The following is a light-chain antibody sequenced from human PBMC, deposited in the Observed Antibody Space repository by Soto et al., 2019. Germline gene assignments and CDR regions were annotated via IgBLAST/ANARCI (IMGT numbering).Light chain of an antibody. J-gene: IGKJ5*01. CDR2: DAS. Sequence: EIVMTQSPATLSVSPGERATLSCRASQSVSSNLAWYQQKPGQAPRLLIYDASIRATGIPARFSGSGSGTEFTLTISSLQSEDFAVYFCQQYTGPPTTFGQGTRLEIK. CDR3: QQYTGPPTT. CDR1: QSVSSN. V-gene: IGKV3-15*01.